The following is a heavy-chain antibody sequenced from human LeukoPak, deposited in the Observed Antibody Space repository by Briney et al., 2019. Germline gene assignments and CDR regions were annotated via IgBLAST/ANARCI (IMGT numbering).Heavy chain of an antibody. D-gene: IGHD3-10*01. J-gene: IGHJ4*02. CDR2: TSWDGGRT. CDR1: GFTFDDYA. Sequence: PGGSLRLSCAVSGFTFDDYAMHWVRQPPGKGLEWVSPTSWDGGRTSYADSVKGRFAISRDNSKNSLYLQMNSLRPENTALYYCVKDKFGGSGSYYFDHWGQGTLVTVSS. CDR3: VKDKFGGSGSYYFDH. V-gene: IGHV3-43D*03.